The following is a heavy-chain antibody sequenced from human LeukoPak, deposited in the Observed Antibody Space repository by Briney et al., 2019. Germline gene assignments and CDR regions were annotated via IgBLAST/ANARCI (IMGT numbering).Heavy chain of an antibody. D-gene: IGHD3-3*01. V-gene: IGHV3-23*01. CDR3: AKDKGDFGSGHHY. Sequence: GGSLRLSCAASGFTFSNYAMSWVRQAPGKGLEWVSSITGSGGSTYYADSVKGRFTISRDNSKNTLYLQMSSLRAEDTAVYYCAKDKGDFGSGHHYWGQGTLVTVSS. J-gene: IGHJ4*02. CDR1: GFTFSNYA. CDR2: ITGSGGST.